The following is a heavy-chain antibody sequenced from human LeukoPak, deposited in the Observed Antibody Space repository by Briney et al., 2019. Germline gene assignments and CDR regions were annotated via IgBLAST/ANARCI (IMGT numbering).Heavy chain of an antibody. CDR1: GGSINNYY. V-gene: IGHV4-59*08. D-gene: IGHD3-22*01. CDR3: ARLGLDSTGYTFDY. CDR2: IHSGST. Sequence: SETLSLTCTVSGGSINNYYWTWIRQPPGKGLEWIGNIHSGSTNCNPTLKSRVSIAVDTSKNQFSLKLSSVTAADTAVYYCARLGLDSTGYTFDYWGQGTLVTVSS. J-gene: IGHJ4*02.